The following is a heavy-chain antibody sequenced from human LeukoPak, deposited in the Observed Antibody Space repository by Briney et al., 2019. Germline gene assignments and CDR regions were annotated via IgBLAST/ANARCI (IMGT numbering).Heavy chain of an antibody. Sequence: GGSLRLSCEASRFSFSSYNMDWVRQTPGKGLEWISSITTSSSYTFYADSVKGRFTISRDNARNSLYLQMNSLRAEDTAVYYCAKSSSGWYVDYWGQGTLVTVSS. CDR1: RFSFSSYN. CDR2: ITTSSSYT. J-gene: IGHJ4*02. CDR3: AKSSSGWYVDY. D-gene: IGHD6-19*01. V-gene: IGHV3-21*01.